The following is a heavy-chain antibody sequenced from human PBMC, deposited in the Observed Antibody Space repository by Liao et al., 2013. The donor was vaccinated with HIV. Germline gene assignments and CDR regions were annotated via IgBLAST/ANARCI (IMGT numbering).Heavy chain of an antibody. CDR2: IFASGST. Sequence: QVQLWESGPGLVRPSETLSLTCSVSGGSLTSHYWSWIRQPAGKGLEWIGRIFASGSTRYNPLLKSRVTVSIDPSNNQFSLRLKSVTAADTAVYYCATQWGSGYDPFDDWGQGTLVTVSS. J-gene: IGHJ4*02. D-gene: IGHD3-22*01. CDR3: ATQWGSGYDPFDD. V-gene: IGHV4-4*07. CDR1: GGSLTSHY.